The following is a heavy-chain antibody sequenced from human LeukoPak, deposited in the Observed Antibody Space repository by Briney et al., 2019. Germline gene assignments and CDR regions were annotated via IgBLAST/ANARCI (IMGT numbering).Heavy chain of an antibody. J-gene: IGHJ6*03. D-gene: IGHD6-19*01. CDR3: ASHSSGPNYYYYYYMDV. CDR2: INPSGGST. Sequence: ASVKVSCKASGYTFTSYYMHWVRQAPGQGLEWMGIINPSGGSTSYAQKFQGRVTMTRDTFTSTVYMELSSLRSEDTAVYYCASHSSGPNYYYYYYMDVWGKGTTVTVSS. CDR1: GYTFTSYY. V-gene: IGHV1-46*03.